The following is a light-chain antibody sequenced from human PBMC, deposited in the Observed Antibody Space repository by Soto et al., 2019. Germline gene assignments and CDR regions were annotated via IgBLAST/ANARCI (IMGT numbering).Light chain of an antibody. Sequence: EIVLTQCPGTLSLSPGERATLSCRASQSVSSSFLAWYQQKPGQAPRLLLYGASTRATGIPDRFSGSGSGTDFTLTISRLEPEDFAVYYCQQYGSSPWTFGQGTKVEIK. CDR1: QSVSSSF. CDR3: QQYGSSPWT. J-gene: IGKJ1*01. CDR2: GAS. V-gene: IGKV3-20*01.